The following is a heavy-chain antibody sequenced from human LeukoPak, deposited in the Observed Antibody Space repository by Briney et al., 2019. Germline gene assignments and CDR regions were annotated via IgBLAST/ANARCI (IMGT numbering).Heavy chain of an antibody. D-gene: IGHD2-2*01. Sequence: PGGSLRLSCAASGFTFSSYAMSWVRQAPGKGLEWVSAISGSGGSTYYADSVKGRFTISRDNSKNTLYLQMNSLRAEDTAVYYCARAGSQLLALYYFDYWGQGTLVTVSS. CDR3: ARAGSQLLALYYFDY. CDR2: ISGSGGST. J-gene: IGHJ4*02. V-gene: IGHV3-23*01. CDR1: GFTFSSYA.